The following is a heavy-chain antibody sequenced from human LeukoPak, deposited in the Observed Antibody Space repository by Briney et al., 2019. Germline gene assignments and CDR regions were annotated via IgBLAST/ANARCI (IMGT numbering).Heavy chain of an antibody. CDR2: MNPNSGNT. CDR1: GYTFTSYD. Sequence: ASVKVSCKASGYTFTSYDINWVRQATGQGLEWMGWMNPNSGNTGYAQKFQGRVTMTRNTSISTAYMELSSLRSEDTAVYYCARGSPGEDSADYWGRGTLVTVSP. J-gene: IGHJ4*02. V-gene: IGHV1-8*01. CDR3: ARGSPGEDSADY. D-gene: IGHD2-21*01.